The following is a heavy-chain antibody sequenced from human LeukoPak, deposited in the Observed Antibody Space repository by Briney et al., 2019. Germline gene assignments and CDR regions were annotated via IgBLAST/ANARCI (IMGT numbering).Heavy chain of an antibody. Sequence: SGTLSLTCTVSGGSISSSSYYWGWIRQPPGKGLEWIGEIYHSGSTNYNPSLKSRVTISVDTSKNQFSLKLSSVTAADTAVYYCARGMVYAIPPYYYYYYYMDVWGKGTTVTVSS. CDR2: IYHSGST. D-gene: IGHD2-8*01. J-gene: IGHJ6*03. V-gene: IGHV4-39*07. CDR3: ARGMVYAIPPYYYYYYYMDV. CDR1: GGSISSSSYY.